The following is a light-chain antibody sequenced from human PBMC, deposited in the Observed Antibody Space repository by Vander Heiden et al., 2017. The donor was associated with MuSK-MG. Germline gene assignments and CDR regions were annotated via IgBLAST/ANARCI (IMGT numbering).Light chain of an antibody. CDR1: QSVLYSSNNKNY. Sequence: DIVMTQSPDSLAVSLGERATINCKSSQSVLYSSNNKNYLAWYQQKPGQPPKLLIYWASTRESGVLDRFSGSGSGTDFTPTISSLQAEDVAVYYCQQYYSTPITFGPGTKVDIK. V-gene: IGKV4-1*01. CDR3: QQYYSTPIT. CDR2: WAS. J-gene: IGKJ3*01.